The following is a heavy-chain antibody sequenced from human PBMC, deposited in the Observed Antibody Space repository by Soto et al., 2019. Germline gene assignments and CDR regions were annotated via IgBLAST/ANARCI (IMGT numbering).Heavy chain of an antibody. D-gene: IGHD4-17*01. Sequence: QVQLVQSGAEVKKPGASVKVSCKASGYTFTSYGISWVRQAPGQGLEWMGWISAYNGNTNYAQKLQGRVTITTDTSTSTAYMELRSLRSDDTAVYYCARDRVFYGDYDTIDYWGQGTLVTVSS. CDR2: ISAYNGNT. CDR3: ARDRVFYGDYDTIDY. J-gene: IGHJ4*02. V-gene: IGHV1-18*01. CDR1: GYTFTSYG.